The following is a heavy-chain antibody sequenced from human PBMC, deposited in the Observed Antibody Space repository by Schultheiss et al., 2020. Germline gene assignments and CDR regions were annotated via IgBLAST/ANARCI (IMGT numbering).Heavy chain of an antibody. V-gene: IGHV1-69*01. CDR3: AREPHSAYDFRGMDV. CDR1: GGTFSSYT. Sequence: SVKVSCKASGGTFSSYTITWVRQAPGQGLEWMGGIIPIFGTANYAQKFQGRVTITADESTSTAYMELRSLRSDDTAVYYCAREPHSAYDFRGMDVWGQGTTVTVSS. D-gene: IGHD5-12*01. CDR2: IIPIFGTA. J-gene: IGHJ6*02.